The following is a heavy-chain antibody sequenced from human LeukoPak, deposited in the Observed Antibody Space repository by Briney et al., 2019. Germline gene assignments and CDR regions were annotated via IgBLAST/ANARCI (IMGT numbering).Heavy chain of an antibody. V-gene: IGHV3-30*03. CDR1: GFTFSSYG. Sequence: HPGGSLRLSCAASGFTFSSYGMHWVRQAPGKGLEWVAVISYDGSNKYYADSVKGRFTISRDNSKNTLYLQMNSLRAEDTAVYYCARLSGSYPDWFDPWGQGTQVTVSS. CDR3: ARLSGSYPDWFDP. D-gene: IGHD1-26*01. J-gene: IGHJ5*02. CDR2: ISYDGSNK.